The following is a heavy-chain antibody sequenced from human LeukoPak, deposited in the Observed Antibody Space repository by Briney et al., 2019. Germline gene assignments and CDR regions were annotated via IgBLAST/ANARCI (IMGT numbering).Heavy chain of an antibody. D-gene: IGHD6-13*01. CDR2: IKQDGSEK. J-gene: IGHJ3*02. CDR1: GFTFSFYW. V-gene: IGHV3-7*01. Sequence: GGSLRLSCAASGFTFSFYWMSWVRQAPGKGLEWVANIKQDGSEKYYVDSVKGRFTISRDNAKNSLYLQMNSLRAEDTAVYYCARFDRAADAFDIWGQGTMVTVSS. CDR3: ARFDRAADAFDI.